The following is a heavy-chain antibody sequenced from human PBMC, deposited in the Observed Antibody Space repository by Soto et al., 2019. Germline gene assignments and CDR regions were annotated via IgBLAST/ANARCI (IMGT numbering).Heavy chain of an antibody. D-gene: IGHD3-10*01. J-gene: IGHJ6*02. Sequence: GASVKVSCKASGGTFSSYAISWVRQAPGQGLEWMGGIIPIFGTANYAQKFQGRVTITADESTSTAYMELSGLRSEDTAVYYCARARFGELSPGYYYGMDVWGQGTTVTVSS. V-gene: IGHV1-69*13. CDR2: IIPIFGTA. CDR1: GGTFSSYA. CDR3: ARARFGELSPGYYYGMDV.